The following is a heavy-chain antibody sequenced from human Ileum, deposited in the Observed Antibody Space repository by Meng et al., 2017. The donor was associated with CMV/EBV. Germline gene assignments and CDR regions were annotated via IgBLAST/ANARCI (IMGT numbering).Heavy chain of an antibody. V-gene: IGHV3-23*01. J-gene: IGHJ4*02. Sequence: GESLKISCAASGFTFSSYAMSWVRQAPGTGLEWVSVITDSGGDTYYAASVKGRFTISRDNSKNTLYLQMNSLRAEDTAIYYCAKGTGRSYPNSRVVHYWGQGTLVTVSS. CDR2: ITDSGGDT. CDR1: GFTFSSYA. D-gene: IGHD1-26*01. CDR3: AKGTGRSYPNSRVVHY.